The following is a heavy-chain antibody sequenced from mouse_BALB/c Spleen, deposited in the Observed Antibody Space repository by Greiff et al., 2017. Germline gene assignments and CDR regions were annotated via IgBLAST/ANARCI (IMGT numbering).Heavy chain of an antibody. CDR1: GFTFSSYA. CDR3: ARVNYYGSSPGY. CDR2: ISSGGST. D-gene: IGHD1-1*01. Sequence: EVKLMESGGGLVKPGGSLKLSCAASGFTFSSYAMSWVRQTPEKRLEWVASISSGGSTYYPDSVKGRFTISRDNARNILYLQMSSLRSEDTAMYFCARVNYYGSSPGYWGQGTTLTVSS. J-gene: IGHJ2*01. V-gene: IGHV5-6-5*01.